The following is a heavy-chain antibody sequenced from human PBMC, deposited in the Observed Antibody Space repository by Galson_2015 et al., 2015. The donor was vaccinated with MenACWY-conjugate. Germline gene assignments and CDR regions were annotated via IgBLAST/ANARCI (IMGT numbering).Heavy chain of an antibody. CDR1: GDSVLSNSAA. Sequence: CAISGDSVLSNSAAWHWIRQSPSRGLEWLGRTYYRSKWYSDYAISVKSRITINHDSSEHQFSLHLNSVTPEDTAGYYCARSDGHFYSYMDVWGQGTTVTVSS. CDR3: ARSDGHFYSYMDV. CDR2: TYYRSKWYS. J-gene: IGHJ6*03. V-gene: IGHV6-1*01.